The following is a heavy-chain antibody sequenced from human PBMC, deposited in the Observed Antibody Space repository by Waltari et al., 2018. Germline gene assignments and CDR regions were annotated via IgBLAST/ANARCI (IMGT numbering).Heavy chain of an antibody. Sequence: QVQLVQSGAELKKPGSSVKVSCKVSGGSFSTHAITWVRQAPGQGLEWMGVIIPMFGTANYAQKIQDRVTINTDESMTTAYMHLSSLTSDDTAVYYCARGGLYGQQLLESAFEIWGQGTKVTVSS. CDR2: IIPMFGTA. J-gene: IGHJ3*02. D-gene: IGHD6-13*01. V-gene: IGHV1-69*05. CDR1: GGSFSTHA. CDR3: ARGGLYGQQLLESAFEI.